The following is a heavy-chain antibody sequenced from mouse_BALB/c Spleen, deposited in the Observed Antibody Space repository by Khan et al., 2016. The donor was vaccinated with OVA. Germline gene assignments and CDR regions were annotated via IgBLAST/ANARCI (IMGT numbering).Heavy chain of an antibody. D-gene: IGHD1-1*01. V-gene: IGHV1S136*01. J-gene: IGHJ3*01. CDR1: GYTFTSYV. CDR3: AQVGTYYVSCAY. CDR2: LYPFNADP. Sequence: LQLQQSGPELVKPGASVKMSCKASGYTFTSYVMPWVKQKPGLGLEWLGYLYPFNADPQSNEQFKGKATLTSDKSSSTAYIELSSLTSEDSAVECCAQVGTYYVSCAYWGQGTMVTVSA.